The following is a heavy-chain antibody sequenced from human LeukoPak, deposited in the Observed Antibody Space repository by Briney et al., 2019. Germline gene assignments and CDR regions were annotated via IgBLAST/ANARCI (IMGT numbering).Heavy chain of an antibody. CDR1: GGSISTRSYY. J-gene: IGHJ3*02. CDR3: ARSYCSSSTCYAVGAFDI. D-gene: IGHD2-2*01. CDR2: IYYSGAT. Sequence: PSETLSLTCTVSGGSISTRSYYWGWIRQPPGKGLEWIGSIYYSGATYYNPSLKSRSTISVDTSKNQVSLKLRSVTAADTAVYYCARSYCSSSTCYAVGAFDIWGQGTMVTVSS. V-gene: IGHV4-39*01.